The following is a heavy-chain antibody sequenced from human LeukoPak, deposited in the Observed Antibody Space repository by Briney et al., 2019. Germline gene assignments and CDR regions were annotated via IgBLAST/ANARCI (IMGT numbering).Heavy chain of an antibody. D-gene: IGHD1-20*01. J-gene: IGHJ6*02. Sequence: GGSLRLSCAASGFTFSSYGMHWVRQAPGKGLEWVAVIWYDGSNKYYADSVKGRFTISRDNSKNTLYLQMNSLRAEDTAVHYCARGFGIYGMDVWGQGTTVTVSS. CDR1: GFTFSSYG. V-gene: IGHV3-33*01. CDR2: IWYDGSNK. CDR3: ARGFGIYGMDV.